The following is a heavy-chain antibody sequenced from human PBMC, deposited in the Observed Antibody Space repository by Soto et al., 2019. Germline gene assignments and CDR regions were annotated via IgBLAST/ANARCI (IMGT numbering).Heavy chain of an antibody. CDR3: ARGRGAYDFWSGYYTPYYYYGMDV. D-gene: IGHD3-3*01. CDR1: GGPFSGYP. V-gene: IGHV4-34*01. J-gene: IGHJ6*02. CDR2: IKHSGST. Sequence: SDTLSLTCAVYGGPFSGYPWSWIRQPPGKGLEGVGEIGEIKHSGSTNYNPSLKSRVTISVDTSKNQFSLKLSSVTAADTAVYYCARGRGAYDFWSGYYTPYYYYGMDVWGQGTTVT.